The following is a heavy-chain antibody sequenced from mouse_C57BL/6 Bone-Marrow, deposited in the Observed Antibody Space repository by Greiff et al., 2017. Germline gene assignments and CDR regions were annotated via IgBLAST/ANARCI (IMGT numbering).Heavy chain of an antibody. CDR3: ARSCTVVGPFDY. V-gene: IGHV1-52*01. CDR2: IDPSDSET. CDR1: GYTFTSYW. J-gene: IGHJ2*01. D-gene: IGHD1-1*01. Sequence: QVQLQQPGAELVRPGSSVKLSCKASGYTFTSYWMHWVKQRPIQGLEWIGNIDPSDSETHYNQKVKDKATLTVDKSSSTAYMQLSSLTSEDSAVDYCARSCTVVGPFDYWGQGTTLTVSS.